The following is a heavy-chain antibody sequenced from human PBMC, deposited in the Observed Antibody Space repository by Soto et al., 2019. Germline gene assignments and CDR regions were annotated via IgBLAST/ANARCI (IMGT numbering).Heavy chain of an antibody. V-gene: IGHV3-30-3*01. CDR2: ISYDGSNK. CDR1: GFTFSSYA. Sequence: GGSLRLSCAASGFTFSSYAMHWVRQAPGKGLKWVAVISYDGSNKYYADSVKGRFTISRDNSKNTLYLQMNSLRAEDTAVYYCARDSSEMDYYDSSGYHAAFDIWGKGTMVTV. CDR3: ARDSSEMDYYDSSGYHAAFDI. D-gene: IGHD3-22*01. J-gene: IGHJ3*02.